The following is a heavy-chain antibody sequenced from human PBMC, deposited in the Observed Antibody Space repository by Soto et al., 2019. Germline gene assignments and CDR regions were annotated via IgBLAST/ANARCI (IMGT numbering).Heavy chain of an antibody. CDR2: LIPILGTT. CDR1: GGTFSSYA. J-gene: IGHJ4*02. Sequence: SVKVSGKASGGTFSSYAFSWVRQAPGQGLEWMGWLIPILGTTHYAQKFQGRVTITADESTSTAYMELSRLRSDDTAVYYCARASGYVSGWYHDYWGQGTRVTVSS. D-gene: IGHD6-19*01. V-gene: IGHV1-69*11. CDR3: ARASGYVSGWYHDY.